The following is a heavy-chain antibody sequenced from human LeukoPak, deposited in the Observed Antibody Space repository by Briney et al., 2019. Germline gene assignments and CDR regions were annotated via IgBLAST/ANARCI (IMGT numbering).Heavy chain of an antibody. D-gene: IGHD5-24*01. V-gene: IGHV3-30*18. CDR1: GFTFDDYT. J-gene: IGHJ4*02. Sequence: GGSLRLSCAASGFTFDDYTMHWVRQAPGKGLEWVAVISYDGSNKYYADSVKGRFTISRDNSKNTLYLQMNSLRAEDTAVYYCAKDQTEGGYNSPGDYWGQGTLVTVSS. CDR3: AKDQTEGGYNSPGDY. CDR2: ISYDGSNK.